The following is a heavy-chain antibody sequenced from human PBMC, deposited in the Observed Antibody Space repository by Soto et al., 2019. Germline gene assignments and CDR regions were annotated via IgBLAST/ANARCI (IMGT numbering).Heavy chain of an antibody. Sequence: GGSLRLSCAASGFTFRSFTMNWFRQAPGKGLEWVSTISNNSAYIYYTDALRGRFTISRDNAKNSLHLQMNSLRAEDTAVYYCTRDASRDSSARGWFDPWGPGTLVTVSS. D-gene: IGHD6-13*01. V-gene: IGHV3-21*01. CDR1: GFTFRSFT. CDR2: ISNNSAYI. J-gene: IGHJ5*02. CDR3: TRDASRDSSARGWFDP.